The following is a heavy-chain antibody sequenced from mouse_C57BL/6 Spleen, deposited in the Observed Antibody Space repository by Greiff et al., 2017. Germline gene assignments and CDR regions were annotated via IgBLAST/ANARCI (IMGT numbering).Heavy chain of an antibody. CDR1: GYAFSSSW. CDR3: ASLYYYGSSYIDY. V-gene: IGHV1-82*01. J-gene: IGHJ2*01. D-gene: IGHD1-1*01. CDR2: IYPGDGDT. Sequence: QVQLQQSGPELVKPGASVKISCKASGYAFSSSWMNWVKQRPGKGLEWIGRIYPGDGDTNCNGKFKGKATLTADKSSSTAYMQLSSLTSEDSAVYVCASLYYYGSSYIDYWGQGTTLTVSS.